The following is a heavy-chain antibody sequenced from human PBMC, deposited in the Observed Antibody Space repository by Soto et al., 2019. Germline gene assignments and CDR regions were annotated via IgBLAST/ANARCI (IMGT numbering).Heavy chain of an antibody. D-gene: IGHD4-17*01. CDR3: AGEADYLNWFDP. J-gene: IGHJ5*02. V-gene: IGHV3-48*01. CDR1: RFTFSSYS. Sequence: EVQLVESGGGLVQPGGSLRLSCAATRFTFSSYSMKWVRQAPGKGLEWVSYISSSSSTIYYADSVKGRFTISRDNAKNSLYLQMNSLRAQDTAVYYCAGEADYLNWFDPWGQGTLVTVSS. CDR2: ISSSSSTI.